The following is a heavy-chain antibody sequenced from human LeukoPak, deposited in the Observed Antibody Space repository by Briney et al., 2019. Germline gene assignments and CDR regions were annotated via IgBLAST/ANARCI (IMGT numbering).Heavy chain of an antibody. CDR1: GFSVSTYP. V-gene: IGHV3-23*01. CDR2: ISGSGGST. CDR3: AKDLDIVVVVAATPPVYFQH. D-gene: IGHD2-15*01. J-gene: IGHJ1*01. Sequence: GGSLRLSCTASGFSVSTYPMAWVRQAPGKGLEWVSAISGSGGSTYYADSVKGRFTISRDNSKNTLYLQMNSLRAEDTAVYYCAKDLDIVVVVAATPPVYFQHWGQGTLVTVSS.